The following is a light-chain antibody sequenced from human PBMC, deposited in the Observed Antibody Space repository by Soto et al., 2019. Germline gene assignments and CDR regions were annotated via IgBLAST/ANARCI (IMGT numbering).Light chain of an antibody. CDR2: LGS. V-gene: IGKV2-28*01. CDR1: QSLLHSNGYDS. CDR3: MQALQSPPT. Sequence: EIVMTQSPLSLPVTPGEPASISCRSSQSLLHSNGYDSLDWYLQKPGQSPQLLIYLGSNRASGVPARFSGSGSGTDFTLKISRVEADDVGVYYCMQALQSPPTFGHGTKVDIK. J-gene: IGKJ1*01.